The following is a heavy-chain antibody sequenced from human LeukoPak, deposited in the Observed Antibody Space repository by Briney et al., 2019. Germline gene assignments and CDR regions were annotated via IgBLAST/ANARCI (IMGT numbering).Heavy chain of an antibody. D-gene: IGHD2-2*01. CDR3: ARDGTSDAFDI. J-gene: IGHJ3*02. Sequence: PGGSLRLSCATSGFTFSSYSIHWVRQAPGKGLEWLAAISFDGNNRWYVDSMKGRFTISRDNSKNTLYLQMNSLRAEDTAVYYCARDGTSDAFDIWGQGTMVTVSS. V-gene: IGHV3-30-3*01. CDR2: ISFDGNNR. CDR1: GFTFSSYS.